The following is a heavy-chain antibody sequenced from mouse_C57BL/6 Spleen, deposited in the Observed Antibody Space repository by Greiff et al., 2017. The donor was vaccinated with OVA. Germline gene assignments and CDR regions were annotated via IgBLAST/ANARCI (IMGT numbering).Heavy chain of an antibody. CDR1: GYTFTDSE. CDR3: TRDPDYYGSSYSDY. CDR2: IDPATGGT. Sequence: QVLLQQSGAELVRPGASVTLSCKASGYTFTDSEMHWVKQTPVHGLEWIGAIDPATGGTAYIQKFKGKAILTADKSSSTAYMVLRSLTSEDSAVYYCTRDPDYYGSSYSDYWGQGTALTVSS. V-gene: IGHV1-15*01. J-gene: IGHJ2*01. D-gene: IGHD1-1*01.